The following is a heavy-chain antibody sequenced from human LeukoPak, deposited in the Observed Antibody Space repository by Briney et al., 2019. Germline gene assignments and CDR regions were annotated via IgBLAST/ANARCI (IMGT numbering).Heavy chain of an antibody. J-gene: IGHJ4*02. CDR2: IYYSGST. CDR1: GVSISGSSYY. V-gene: IGHV4-39*01. D-gene: IGHD3-10*01. Sequence: MTSETLSLTCTVSGVSISGSSYYWGWIRQPPGKGLEWIGSIYYSGSTYYNPSLKSRVTISVDTSKNQFSLKLNSVTATDTAVYSCARHYGPWGQGTLVTVSS. CDR3: ARHYGP.